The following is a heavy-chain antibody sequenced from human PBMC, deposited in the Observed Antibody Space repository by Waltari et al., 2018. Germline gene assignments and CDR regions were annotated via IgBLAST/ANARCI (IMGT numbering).Heavy chain of an antibody. CDR2: IIPIFGTA. D-gene: IGHD3-3*01. CDR1: GGSFSSYA. V-gene: IGHV1-69*12. J-gene: IGHJ6*02. CDR3: ARGVRYDFWSGFYYYGMDV. Sequence: QVQLVQSGAEVKKPGSSVKVSCKASGGSFSSYAISWVRTAPGQGPEWMGGIIPIFGTANYAQKFQGRVTITADESTSTAYMELSSLRSEDTAVYYCARGVRYDFWSGFYYYGMDVWGQGTTVTVSS.